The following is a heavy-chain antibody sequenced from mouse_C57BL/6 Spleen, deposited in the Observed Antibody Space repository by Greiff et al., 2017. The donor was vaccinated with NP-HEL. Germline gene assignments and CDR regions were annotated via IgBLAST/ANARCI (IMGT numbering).Heavy chain of an antibody. CDR1: GFSLTSYA. CDR3: ARIYYDYDNAMDY. D-gene: IGHD2-4*01. J-gene: IGHJ4*01. CDR2: IWTGGGT. Sequence: VKLQESGPGLVAPSQSLSITCTVSGFSLTSYAISWVRQPPGKGLEWLGVIWTGGGTNYNSALKSRLSISKDNSKSQVFLKMNSLQTDDTARYYCARIYYDYDNAMDYWGQGTSVTVSS. V-gene: IGHV2-9-1*01.